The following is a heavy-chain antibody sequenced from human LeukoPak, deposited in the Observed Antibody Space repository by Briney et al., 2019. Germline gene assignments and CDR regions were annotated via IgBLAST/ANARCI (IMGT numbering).Heavy chain of an antibody. D-gene: IGHD4-11*01. CDR3: ARGYVTDDYSNSHPLFDY. CDR2: INAGNGNT. V-gene: IGHV1-3*01. J-gene: IGHJ4*02. CDR1: GYTFTSYA. Sequence: ASVKVSCKASGYTFTSYAMHWVRQAPGQRLEWMGWINAGNGNTKYSQKFQGRVTITRDTSASTAYMELSSLRSEDTAEYYCARGYVTDDYSNSHPLFDYWGQGTLVTVSS.